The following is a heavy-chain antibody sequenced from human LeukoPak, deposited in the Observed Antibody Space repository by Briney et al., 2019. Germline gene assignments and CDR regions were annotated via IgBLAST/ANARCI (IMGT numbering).Heavy chain of an antibody. CDR1: GFTFSGSA. J-gene: IGHJ4*02. CDR2: IRSKANSYAI. Sequence: PGGSLRLSCAASGFTFSGSAMHWVRQASGKGLEWVGRIRSKANSYAIAYAASVKGRFTISRDDSKNTAYLQMNSLKTEDTAVYYCFQYSSSPRDYWGQGTLVTVSS. D-gene: IGHD6-6*01. CDR3: FQYSSSPRDY. V-gene: IGHV3-73*01.